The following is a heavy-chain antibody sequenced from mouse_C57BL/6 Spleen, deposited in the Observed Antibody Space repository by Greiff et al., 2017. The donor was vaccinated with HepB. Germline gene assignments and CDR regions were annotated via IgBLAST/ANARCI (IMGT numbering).Heavy chain of an antibody. J-gene: IGHJ3*01. D-gene: IGHD2-3*01. V-gene: IGHV3-6*01. Sequence: EVQLVESGPGLVKPSQSLSLTCSVTGYSITSGYYWNWIRQFPGNKLEWMGYISYDGSNNYNPSLKNRISITRDTSKNQFFLKLNSVTTEDTATYYCARADDGYSSWFAYWGQGTLVTVSA. CDR3: ARADDGYSSWFAY. CDR2: ISYDGSN. CDR1: GYSITSGYY.